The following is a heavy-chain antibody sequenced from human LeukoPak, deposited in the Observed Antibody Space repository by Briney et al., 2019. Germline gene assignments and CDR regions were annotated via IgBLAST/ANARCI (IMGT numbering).Heavy chain of an antibody. Sequence: ASVKVSCKVSGYTLTELSMHWVRQAPGKGLEWMGGFDPEDGETIYAQRFQGRVTMTEDTSTDTAYMELSSLRSEDTAVYYCASTGRRGAWFDPWGQGTLVTVSS. CDR3: ASTGRRGAWFDP. CDR2: FDPEDGET. J-gene: IGHJ5*02. D-gene: IGHD1-26*01. V-gene: IGHV1-24*01. CDR1: GYTLTELS.